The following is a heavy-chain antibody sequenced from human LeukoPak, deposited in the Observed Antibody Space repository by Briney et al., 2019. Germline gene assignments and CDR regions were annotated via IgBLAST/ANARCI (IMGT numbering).Heavy chain of an antibody. J-gene: IGHJ5*02. Sequence: SVKVSCKASGGTFSSYAISWVRQAPGQGLEWMGGIIPIFGTANYAQKFQGRVTITADESTSTAYMELSSLRSENTAVYYCARAARIAAAGPPDWFDPWGQGTLVTVSS. CDR1: GGTFSSYA. D-gene: IGHD6-13*01. CDR2: IIPIFGTA. V-gene: IGHV1-69*01. CDR3: ARAARIAAAGPPDWFDP.